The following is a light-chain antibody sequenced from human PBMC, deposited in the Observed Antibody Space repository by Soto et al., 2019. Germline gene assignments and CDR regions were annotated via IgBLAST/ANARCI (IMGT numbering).Light chain of an antibody. CDR1: QSVGRNY. CDR2: AAS. CDR3: QQYAESPLT. V-gene: IGKV3-20*01. Sequence: EIVLTQSPGTLSLSPGERATLSCRASQSVGRNYLAWYQQKPGQAPRLLIHAASSRATGIPDTFSGSGSETDVALTVGRLEPEDFAVYYCQQYAESPLTFGGGTKVVIK. J-gene: IGKJ4*01.